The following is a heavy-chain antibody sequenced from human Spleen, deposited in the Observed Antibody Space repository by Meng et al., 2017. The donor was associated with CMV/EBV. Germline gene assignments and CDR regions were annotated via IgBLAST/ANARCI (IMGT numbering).Heavy chain of an antibody. CDR3: AKDRVVVVPAAIGGWFDP. Sequence: GESLKISCAASGFTFSSYGMHWVRQAPGKGLEWVAFIRYDGSNKYYADSVKGRFTISRDNSKNTLYLQMNSLRAEDTAVYYCAKDRVVVVPAAIGGWFDPWGQGTLVTVSS. CDR1: GFTFSSYG. J-gene: IGHJ5*02. CDR2: IRYDGSNK. D-gene: IGHD2-2*02. V-gene: IGHV3-30*02.